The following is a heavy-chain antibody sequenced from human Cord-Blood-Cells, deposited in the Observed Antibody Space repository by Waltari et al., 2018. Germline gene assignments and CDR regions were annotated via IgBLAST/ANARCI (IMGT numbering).Heavy chain of an antibody. Sequence: QVQLQQWGAGLLKPSETLSLTCAVYGGSFSGYYWSWIRQPPGKGLEWIGEINPSGSTHTNTSLKGRVTISVDTSKNQFSLKLSSVTAADTAVYYCARGCSGGSCYSAFDIWGQGTMVTVSS. J-gene: IGHJ3*02. CDR2: INPSGST. V-gene: IGHV4-34*01. CDR3: ARGCSGGSCYSAFDI. CDR1: GGSFSGYY. D-gene: IGHD2-15*01.